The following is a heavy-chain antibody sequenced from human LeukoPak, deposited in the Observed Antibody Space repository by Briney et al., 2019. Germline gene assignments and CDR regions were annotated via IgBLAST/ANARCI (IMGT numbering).Heavy chain of an antibody. V-gene: IGHV3-48*03. D-gene: IGHD2-8*01. CDR1: GFTFSDYE. CDR3: AREGSTRLGYCTNGVCYLDY. CDR2: ISSSASII. Sequence: PGGSLRLSCAASGFTFSDYEMNWVRQAPGKGLEWVSYISSSASIIYYSDSVKGRFTISRDNAKNSLYLQMNSLRAEDTAVYYCAREGSTRLGYCTNGVCYLDYWGQGTLVTVSS. J-gene: IGHJ4*02.